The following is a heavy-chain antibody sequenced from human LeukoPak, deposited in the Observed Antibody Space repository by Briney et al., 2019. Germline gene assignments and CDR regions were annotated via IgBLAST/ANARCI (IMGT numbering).Heavy chain of an antibody. J-gene: IGHJ4*02. V-gene: IGHV3-11*01. Sequence: PGGSLRLSCAASGFSFPDYYMTWIRQTPGQGLEWISYISTTSKTIYYAESVKGRFSISRDNVKNSVYLQMASLRADDTAVYFCARGALLTRDSGYPVFAYWGQGSQVTVSS. D-gene: IGHD3-22*01. CDR2: ISTTSKTI. CDR1: GFSFPDYY. CDR3: ARGALLTRDSGYPVFAY.